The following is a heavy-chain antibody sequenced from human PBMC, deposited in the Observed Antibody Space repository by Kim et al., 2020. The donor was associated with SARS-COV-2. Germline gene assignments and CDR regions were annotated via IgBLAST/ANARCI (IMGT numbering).Heavy chain of an antibody. V-gene: IGHV3-11*05. CDR3: ARGVKTIFGVASNGMDV. D-gene: IGHD3-3*01. J-gene: IGHJ6*02. CDR1: GFTFSDYY. CDR2: ISSSSSYT. Sequence: GGSLRLSCAASGFTFSDYYMSWIRQAPGKGLEWVSYISSSSSYTNYADSVKGRFTISRDNAKNSLYLQMNSLRAEDTAVYYCARGVKTIFGVASNGMDVWGQGTTVTVSS.